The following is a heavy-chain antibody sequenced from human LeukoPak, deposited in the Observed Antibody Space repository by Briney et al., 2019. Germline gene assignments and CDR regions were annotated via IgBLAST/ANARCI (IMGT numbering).Heavy chain of an antibody. J-gene: IGHJ3*02. V-gene: IGHV3-23*01. CDR1: GFTFSSYA. CDR3: ANYYYDSSGYSHPGAFDI. D-gene: IGHD3-22*01. CDR2: ISGSGGST. Sequence: PGGSLRLSCAASGFTFSSYAMSWVRQAPGKGLEWVSAISGSGGSTYYADSVKGRFTISRDNSKNTLYLQMSSLRAEDTAVYYCANYYYDSSGYSHPGAFDIWGQGTMVTVSS.